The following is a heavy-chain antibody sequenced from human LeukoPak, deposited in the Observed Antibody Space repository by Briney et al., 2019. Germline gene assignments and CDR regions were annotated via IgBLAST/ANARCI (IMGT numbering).Heavy chain of an antibody. CDR3: ARHGYTASHYFLDY. Sequence: SETLSLTCTVSSGSINSYYWGWVRQPAGRGLEWIGRIDTTDTTNYNTSLKSRLTMSVDTSKRQFSLNLRPVTAADTAIYYCARHGYTASHYFLDYWSQGILVTVSS. J-gene: IGHJ4*02. D-gene: IGHD2-2*02. V-gene: IGHV4-4*07. CDR1: SGSINSYY. CDR2: IDTTDTT.